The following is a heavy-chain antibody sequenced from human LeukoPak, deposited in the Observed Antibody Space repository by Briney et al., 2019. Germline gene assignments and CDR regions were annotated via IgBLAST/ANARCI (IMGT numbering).Heavy chain of an antibody. J-gene: IGHJ4*02. CDR2: ISGSGGST. V-gene: IGHV3-23*01. Sequence: GGSLRLSCAASGFSFSSYEINWVRQAPGKGLEWVSAISGSGGSTYYADSVKGRFTISRDNSKNTLYLQMNSLRAEDTAVYYCAKDLPAAATPGGWGQGTLVTVSS. CDR3: AKDLPAAATPGG. CDR1: GFSFSSYE. D-gene: IGHD6-13*01.